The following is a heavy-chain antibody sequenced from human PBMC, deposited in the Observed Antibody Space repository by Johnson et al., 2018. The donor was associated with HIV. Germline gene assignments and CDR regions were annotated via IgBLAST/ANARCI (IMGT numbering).Heavy chain of an antibody. D-gene: IGHD3-22*01. V-gene: IGHV3-30*02. CDR1: GFTFSSYG. J-gene: IGHJ3*02. CDR3: AKEGSGYFHAFDI. Sequence: VQLVESGGGVVQPGGSLRLSCAASGFTFSSYGMHWVRQAPGKGLEWVAFIRYDGSNKYYADSVKGRFTISRDNAKNSLYLQMNSLRAEDTAVYYCAKEGSGYFHAFDIWGQGTMVTVSS. CDR2: IRYDGSNK.